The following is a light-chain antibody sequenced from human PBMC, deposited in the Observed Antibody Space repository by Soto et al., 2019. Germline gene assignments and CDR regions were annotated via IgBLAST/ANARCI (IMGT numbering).Light chain of an antibody. CDR2: GTS. CDR1: QSVSSSS. CDR3: QQYGRSSWT. Sequence: EIVLTQSPGTLSLSPGERATLSCRARQSVSSSSLAWYQQKPGQAPRLLIYGTSSRATAIPDRFSGSGSGTDCTLTISRLEPEDFAVYYCQQYGRSSWTFGQGTKVEIK. J-gene: IGKJ1*01. V-gene: IGKV3-20*01.